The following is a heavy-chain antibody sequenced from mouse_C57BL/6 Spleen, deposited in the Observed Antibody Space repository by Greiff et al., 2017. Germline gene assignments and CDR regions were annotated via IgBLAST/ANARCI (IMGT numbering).Heavy chain of an antibody. V-gene: IGHV10-1*01. CDR2: IRSKSNNYAT. CDR1: GFSFNTYA. CDR3: VRHDYDYWYFDV. D-gene: IGHD2-4*01. J-gene: IGHJ1*03. Sequence: EVKLVESGGGLVQPKGSLKLSCAASGFSFNTYAMNWVRQAPGKGLEWVARIRSKSNNYATYYADSVKDRFTISRDDSESMLYLQMNNLKTEDTAMYYCVRHDYDYWYFDVWGTGTTVTVSS.